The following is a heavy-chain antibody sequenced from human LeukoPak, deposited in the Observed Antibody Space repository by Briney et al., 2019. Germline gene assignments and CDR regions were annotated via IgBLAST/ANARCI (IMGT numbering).Heavy chain of an antibody. V-gene: IGHV3-9*01. J-gene: IGHJ6*02. D-gene: IGHD5-12*01. Sequence: PGGSLRLSCAASGFTFDDYAMHWVRQAPGKGLEWVSGISWNSGSIGYADSVKGRFTISRDNVKNSLYLQMNSLRAEDTAVYYCARGLATLIKNGMDVWGQGTTVTVSS. CDR3: ARGLATLIKNGMDV. CDR2: ISWNSGSI. CDR1: GFTFDDYA.